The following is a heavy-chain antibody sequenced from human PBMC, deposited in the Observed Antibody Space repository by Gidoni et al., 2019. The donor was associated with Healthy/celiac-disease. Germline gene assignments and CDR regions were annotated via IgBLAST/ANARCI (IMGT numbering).Heavy chain of an antibody. J-gene: IGHJ4*02. Sequence: QVQLVESGGGVVQPGRSLRLSCAASGFTFSSYGMHWVRQAPGKGLEWVAVIWYDGSNKYYADSVKGRFTISRDNSKNTLYLQMNSLRAEDTAVYYCARDPLYGGYGTGYFDYWGQGTLVTVSS. D-gene: IGHD5-12*01. CDR2: IWYDGSNK. V-gene: IGHV3-33*01. CDR1: GFTFSSYG. CDR3: ARDPLYGGYGTGYFDY.